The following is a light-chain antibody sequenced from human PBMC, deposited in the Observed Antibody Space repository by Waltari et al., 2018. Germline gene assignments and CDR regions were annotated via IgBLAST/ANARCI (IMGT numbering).Light chain of an antibody. CDR1: SPNIGNNY. CDR2: ENS. J-gene: IGLJ2*01. Sequence: QSVLTQPPSVSAASGQTVTISCSGSSPNIGNNYVSWDQQFPGTAPKLLIYENSTRPPWMPRRFPGSKSGTSATLDIHGLQTGDEADYYCGTWDSRMSVGVLGGGTKVTVL. CDR3: GTWDSRMSVGV. V-gene: IGLV1-51*01.